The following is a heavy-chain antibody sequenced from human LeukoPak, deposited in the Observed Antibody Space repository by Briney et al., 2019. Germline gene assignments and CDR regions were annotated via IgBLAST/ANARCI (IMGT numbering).Heavy chain of an antibody. CDR2: ISSSGSTI. D-gene: IGHD5-18*01. Sequence: GGSLRLSCAASGFTFSTYNMNWVRQAPGKGLEWVSYISSSGSTIYYADSVKGRFTISRDNAKNSLYLEMNSLRDEDTAVYYCARVHRGYSYGRLDYWGQGTLVTVSS. J-gene: IGHJ4*02. CDR1: GFTFSTYN. V-gene: IGHV3-48*02. CDR3: ARVHRGYSYGRLDY.